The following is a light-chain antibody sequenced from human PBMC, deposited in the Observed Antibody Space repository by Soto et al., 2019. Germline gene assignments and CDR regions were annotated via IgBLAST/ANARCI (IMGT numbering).Light chain of an antibody. J-gene: IGKJ1*01. V-gene: IGKV1-5*01. CDR3: QHYTSDWT. Sequence: DIQMTQSPSTLSASVGDRVTITCRASQSISSWLAWYQQKPGKAPKLLIYDASSLETGVPSRFSGSGSGTEFTLTISSLQPDDFATYYCQHYTSDWTFGQRTKVDIK. CDR1: QSISSW. CDR2: DAS.